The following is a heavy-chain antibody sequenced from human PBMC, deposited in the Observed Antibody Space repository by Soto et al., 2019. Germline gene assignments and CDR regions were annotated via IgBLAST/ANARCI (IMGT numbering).Heavy chain of an antibody. CDR2: IIPILGIA. Sequence: QVQLVQSGAEVKKPGSSVKVSCKASGCTFSSYTISWVRQAPGQGLEWMGRIIPILGIANYAQKFQGRVTITADKSTSTAYMELSSLRSEDTAVYYCARYTAARGPDYYYMDVWGKGTTVTVSS. CDR1: GCTFSSYT. D-gene: IGHD6-6*01. CDR3: ARYTAARGPDYYYMDV. J-gene: IGHJ6*03. V-gene: IGHV1-69*02.